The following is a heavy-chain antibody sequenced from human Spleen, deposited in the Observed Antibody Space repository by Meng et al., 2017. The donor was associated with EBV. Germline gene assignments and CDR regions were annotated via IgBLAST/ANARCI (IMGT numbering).Heavy chain of an antibody. V-gene: IGHV4-30-2*01. Sequence: QPELQESGPGRVNLSDTLPLTWCVSGGSISSFDHWGWIRQPPGRGLEWIGYMHHSGSTYNNPSLKSRVTISVDRSKNQFSLKLSSVTAADTAVYYCAGGPTAMVTYFDYWGQGTLVTVSS. CDR3: AGGPTAMVTYFDY. D-gene: IGHD5-18*01. CDR2: MHHSGST. J-gene: IGHJ4*02. CDR1: GGSISSFDH.